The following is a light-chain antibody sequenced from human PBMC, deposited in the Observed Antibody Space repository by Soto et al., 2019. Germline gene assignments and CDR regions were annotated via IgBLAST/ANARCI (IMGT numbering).Light chain of an antibody. V-gene: IGKV3-15*01. J-gene: IGKJ1*01. Sequence: EIVMTQSPATLSVSPGERVTLSCRASQSLSSNLAWYQQKPGQAPRLLIYGASTRATDIPARFSGSGSGTEFTLTISSLQSEDFAVYYCQQYNNWPRTFGQGTKVDIK. CDR3: QQYNNWPRT. CDR1: QSLSSN. CDR2: GAS.